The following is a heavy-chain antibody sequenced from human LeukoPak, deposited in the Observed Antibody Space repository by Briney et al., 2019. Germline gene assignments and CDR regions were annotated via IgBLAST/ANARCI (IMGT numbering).Heavy chain of an antibody. CDR2: ISAYNGNT. CDR1: GYTFTSYG. Sequence: ASVKVSCKASGYTFTSYGISWVRQAPGQGLEWMGWISAYNGNTNYAQKLQGRVTMTTDTPTSTAYMELRSLRSDDTAVYYCARAGYYDFWSGYYRYFDYWGQGTLVTVSS. D-gene: IGHD3-3*01. V-gene: IGHV1-18*01. CDR3: ARAGYYDFWSGYYRYFDY. J-gene: IGHJ4*02.